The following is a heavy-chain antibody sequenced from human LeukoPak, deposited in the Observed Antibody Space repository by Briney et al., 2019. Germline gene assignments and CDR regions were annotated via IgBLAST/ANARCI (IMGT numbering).Heavy chain of an antibody. V-gene: IGHV3-30*18. CDR2: ISYDGSNK. J-gene: IGHJ4*02. CDR1: GFTFSSYG. D-gene: IGHD6-19*01. CDR3: AKGPRIGSGWYVY. Sequence: PGGSLRLSCAASGFTFSSYGMHWVRQAPGKGLEWVAVISYDGSNKYYADSVKGRFTISRDNSKNTLYLQMNSLRAEDTAVYYCAKGPRIGSGWYVYWGQGTLVTVSS.